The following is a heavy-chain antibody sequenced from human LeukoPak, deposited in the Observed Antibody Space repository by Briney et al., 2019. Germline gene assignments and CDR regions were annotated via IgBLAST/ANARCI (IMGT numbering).Heavy chain of an antibody. V-gene: IGHV4-4*07. CDR3: ARGHYGSGNYKSYFDY. Sequence: SETLSLTCTVSGGSISNYYWSWLRQPAGKGLEWIGRMYTSGSTKYNPSLKSRATISVDKSKNQFSLKVTSVTAADTAVYFCARGHYGSGNYKSYFDYWGQGTQVTVSS. CDR1: GGSISNYY. CDR2: MYTSGST. D-gene: IGHD3-10*01. J-gene: IGHJ4*02.